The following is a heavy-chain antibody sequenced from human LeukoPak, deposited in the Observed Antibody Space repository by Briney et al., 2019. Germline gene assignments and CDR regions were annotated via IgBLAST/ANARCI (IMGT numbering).Heavy chain of an antibody. Sequence: GGSLRLSCAASGFTFSRYWMSWVRQAPGKGLEWVANIKEDGSQKYYVDSVKGRFTISRDNAKNSLDLQMNSLRVEDTAVYYCARSLGYFTYDPWGPGTLVTVSS. J-gene: IGHJ5*02. CDR1: GFTFSRYW. CDR3: ARSLGYFTYDP. D-gene: IGHD5-12*01. V-gene: IGHV3-7*01. CDR2: IKEDGSQK.